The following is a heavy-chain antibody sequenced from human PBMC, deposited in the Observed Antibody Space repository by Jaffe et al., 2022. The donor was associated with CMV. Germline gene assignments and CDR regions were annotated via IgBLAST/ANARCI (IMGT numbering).Heavy chain of an antibody. Sequence: EVQLVESGGGLVQPGGSLRLSCAASGFTFSSYWMHWVRQAPGKGLVWVSRINSDGSSTSYADSVKGRFTISRDNAKNTLYLQMNSLRAEDTAVYYCARVHGDYVYYYYGMDVWGQGTTVTVSS. CDR1: GFTFSSYW. CDR3: ARVHGDYVYYYYGMDV. D-gene: IGHD4-17*01. V-gene: IGHV3-74*01. CDR2: INSDGSST. J-gene: IGHJ6*02.